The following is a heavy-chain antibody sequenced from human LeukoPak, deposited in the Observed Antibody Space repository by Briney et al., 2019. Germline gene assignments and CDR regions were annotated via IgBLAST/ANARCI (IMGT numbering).Heavy chain of an antibody. D-gene: IGHD5-24*01. CDR2: IYSGGST. Sequence: TGGSLRLSCAASGFTLSSNYMSWVRQAPGKGLEWVSVIYSGGSTYYADSVKGRFTISRDNSKNTLYLQMNSLRAEDTAVYYCAREPDGYIDYWGQGTLVTVSS. CDR3: AREPDGYIDY. V-gene: IGHV3-66*02. CDR1: GFTLSSNY. J-gene: IGHJ4*02.